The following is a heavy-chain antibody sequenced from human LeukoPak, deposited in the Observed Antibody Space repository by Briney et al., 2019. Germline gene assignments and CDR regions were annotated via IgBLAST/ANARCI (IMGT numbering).Heavy chain of an antibody. D-gene: IGHD3-16*01. CDR2: INYSGST. J-gene: IGHJ6*03. CDR3: AQWGNNMDV. CDR1: GGSFSSYY. V-gene: IGHV4-34*01. Sequence: SETLSLTCTVYGGSFSSYYWHWFRQPPGQGPEWLGEINYSGSTKYNPSLKSRVTISIDTSKNQFSLKLSSVTAADTAVYYCAQWGNNMDVWGKGTTVTVSS.